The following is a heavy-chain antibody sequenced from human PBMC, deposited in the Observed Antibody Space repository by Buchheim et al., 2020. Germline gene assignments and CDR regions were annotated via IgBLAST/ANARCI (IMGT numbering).Heavy chain of an antibody. J-gene: IGHJ4*02. D-gene: IGHD3-16*02. Sequence: EVQLLESGGGLVQPGGSLRLSCAASGFTFSSYAMSWVRQAPGKGLEWVSAISGSGGSTYYADSVKGRFTIPRDNSKKKLYLQMISLRAEDTAVYYCAKDPVYDYVWGSYRYYFDYWGQGTL. CDR1: GFTFSSYA. CDR3: AKDPVYDYVWGSYRYYFDY. CDR2: ISGSGGST. V-gene: IGHV3-23*01.